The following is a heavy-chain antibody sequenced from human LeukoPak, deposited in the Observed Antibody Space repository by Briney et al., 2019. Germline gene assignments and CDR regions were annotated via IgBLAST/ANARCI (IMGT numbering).Heavy chain of an antibody. J-gene: IGHJ4*02. Sequence: SVKVSCKASGGTFISYAISWVRQAPGQGLEWMGGIIPIFGTANYAQKFQGRVTITADESTSTAYMELSSLRSEDTAVYYCARGFPNVNKYYDILTGYPYYFDYWGQGTLVTVSS. CDR2: IIPIFGTA. CDR1: GGTFISYA. D-gene: IGHD3-9*01. CDR3: ARGFPNVNKYYDILTGYPYYFDY. V-gene: IGHV1-69*13.